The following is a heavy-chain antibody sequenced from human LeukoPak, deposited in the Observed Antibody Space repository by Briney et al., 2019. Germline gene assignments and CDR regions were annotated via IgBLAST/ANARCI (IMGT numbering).Heavy chain of an antibody. V-gene: IGHV1-24*01. J-gene: IGHJ4*02. CDR2: FDPEDGET. Sequence: ASVKVSCKVSGYTLTELSMHWVRQAPGKGLEWMGGFDPEDGETIYAQMFQGRVTMTEDTSTDTAYMELSSLRSEDTAVYYCATWALNYYGSGSYAYDYWGQGTLVTVSS. CDR3: ATWALNYYGSGSYAYDY. D-gene: IGHD3-10*01. CDR1: GYTLTELS.